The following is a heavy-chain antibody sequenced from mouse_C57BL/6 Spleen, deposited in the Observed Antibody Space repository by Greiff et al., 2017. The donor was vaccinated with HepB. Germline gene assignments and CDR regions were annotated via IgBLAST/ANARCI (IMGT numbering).Heavy chain of an antibody. Sequence: EVQRVESGGGLVQPGGSLKLSCAASGFTFSDYYMYWVRQTPEKRLEWVAYISNGGGSTYYPDTVKGRFTISRDNAKNTLYLQMSRLKSEDTAMYYCARHDSSGYLDYWGQGTTLTVSS. CDR2: ISNGGGST. CDR1: GFTFSDYY. J-gene: IGHJ2*01. CDR3: ARHDSSGYLDY. V-gene: IGHV5-12*01. D-gene: IGHD3-2*02.